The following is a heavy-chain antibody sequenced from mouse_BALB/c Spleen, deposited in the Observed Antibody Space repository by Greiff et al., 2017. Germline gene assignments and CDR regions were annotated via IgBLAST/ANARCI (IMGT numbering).Heavy chain of an antibody. Sequence: EVQLVESGGGLVKPGGSLKLSCAASGFTFSSYGMSWVRQTPDKRLEWVATISSGGSYTYYPDSVKGRFTISRDNAKNTLYLQMSSLKSEDTAMYYCASLYYGNPAWFAYWGQGTLVTVSA. CDR2: ISSGGSYT. CDR1: GFTFSSYG. V-gene: IGHV5-6*01. CDR3: ASLYYGNPAWFAY. D-gene: IGHD2-1*01. J-gene: IGHJ3*01.